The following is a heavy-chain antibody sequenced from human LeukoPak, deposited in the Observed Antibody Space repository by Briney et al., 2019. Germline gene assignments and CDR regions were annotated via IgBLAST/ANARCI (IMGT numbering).Heavy chain of an antibody. D-gene: IGHD3-16*02. CDR1: GYTFTSYG. J-gene: IGHJ5*02. Sequence: GASVKVSCKASGYTFTSYGISWVRQAPGQGLEWMGWISAYNGNTNYAQKLQGRVTMTTDTSTSTAYMELRSLRSDDTAVYYCARDEHGLSYREGFFDPWGQGTLVTVSS. V-gene: IGHV1-18*01. CDR3: ARDEHGLSYREGFFDP. CDR2: ISAYNGNT.